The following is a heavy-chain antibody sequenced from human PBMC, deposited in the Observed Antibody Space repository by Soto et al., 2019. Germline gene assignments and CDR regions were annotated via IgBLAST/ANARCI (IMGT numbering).Heavy chain of an antibody. CDR1: GGSITSGNSYS. D-gene: IGHD3-10*01. CDR3: ARAVAPYFGTWFDP. V-gene: IGHV4-30-2*01. J-gene: IGHJ5*02. CDR2: ISHTGST. Sequence: QLQLQESGSGLVKPSQTLSLTCTVSGGSITSGNSYSWSWIRQPPGKGLEWIGSISHTGSTSYNPSLKGRLTVSVAKSKNQFSLRLSSVTAADMAGYYCARAVAPYFGTWFDPWGQGILVTVSS.